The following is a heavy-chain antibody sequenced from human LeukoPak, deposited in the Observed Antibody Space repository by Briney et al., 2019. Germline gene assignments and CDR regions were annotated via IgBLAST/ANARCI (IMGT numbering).Heavy chain of an antibody. D-gene: IGHD6-13*01. Sequence: GGSLRLSCAASGFTFSSYAMHWVRQAPGKGLEWVAVISYDGSNKYYADSVKGRFTISRDNSKNTLYLQMNSLRAEDTAVYYCAKGAAPAAFDYWGQGTLVTVSS. CDR1: GFTFSSYA. V-gene: IGHV3-30-3*01. J-gene: IGHJ4*02. CDR3: AKGAAPAAFDY. CDR2: ISYDGSNK.